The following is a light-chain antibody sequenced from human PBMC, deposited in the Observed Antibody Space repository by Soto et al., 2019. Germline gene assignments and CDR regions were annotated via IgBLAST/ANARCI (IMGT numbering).Light chain of an antibody. Sequence: QSVLTQPPSASGSPGQSVTISCTGASSDIGRYNYVSWYQHHPGKAPELMIYEVSKRPSGVPDRFSGSKSGNTASLTVSGLQADDEADYYCSSYAGSNFYVFGSGTKVTVL. J-gene: IGLJ1*01. V-gene: IGLV2-8*01. CDR2: EVS. CDR3: SSYAGSNFYV. CDR1: SSDIGRYNY.